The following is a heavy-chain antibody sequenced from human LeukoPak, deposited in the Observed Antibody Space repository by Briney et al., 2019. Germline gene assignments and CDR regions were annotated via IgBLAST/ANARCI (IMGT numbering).Heavy chain of an antibody. Sequence: SVKVSCKASGGTFSSYAISWVRQAPGQGLEWMGGIIPIFGTANYAQKFQGRVTITADESTSTAYMELSSLRSEDTAGYYCARVVSPENWFDPWGPGTLVTVSS. CDR3: ARVVSPENWFDP. CDR2: IIPIFGTA. D-gene: IGHD5/OR15-5a*01. CDR1: GGTFSSYA. J-gene: IGHJ5*02. V-gene: IGHV1-69*13.